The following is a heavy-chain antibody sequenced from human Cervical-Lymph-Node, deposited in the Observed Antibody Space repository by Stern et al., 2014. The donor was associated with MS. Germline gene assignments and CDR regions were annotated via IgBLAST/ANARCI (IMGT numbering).Heavy chain of an antibody. CDR2: LSYDGSKG. J-gene: IGHJ6*02. V-gene: IGHV3-30*14. CDR3: ARDLLWFGELDWGAMDF. D-gene: IGHD3-10*01. CDR1: GFNFSSYA. Sequence: VQLVESGGGVVQPGRSLRLSCAATGFNFSSYAMQWVRQAPGKGLEWVAVLSYDGSKGYYADSVKGRFTISRDNSKNTVFLQMNRLRPEDTADYYCARDLLWFGELDWGAMDFWGHGTTVTVSS.